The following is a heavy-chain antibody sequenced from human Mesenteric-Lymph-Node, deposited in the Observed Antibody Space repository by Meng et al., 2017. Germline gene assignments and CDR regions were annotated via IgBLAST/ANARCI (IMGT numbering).Heavy chain of an antibody. V-gene: IGHV4-59*01. Sequence: VLLKESGPGLVKPSETPLPTCTVSGGSNSSYYWNWIRQPPGKGLEWIGNIYYSGSTNYNPSLKSRVTISVDTSKNQFSLKLSSVTAADTAVYYCARASSPRDWFDPWGQGTLVTVSS. CDR3: ARASSPRDWFDP. D-gene: IGHD3-10*01. CDR2: IYYSGST. J-gene: IGHJ5*02. CDR1: GGSNSSYY.